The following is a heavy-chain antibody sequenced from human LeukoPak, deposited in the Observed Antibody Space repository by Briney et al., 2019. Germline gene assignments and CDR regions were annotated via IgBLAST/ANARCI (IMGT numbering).Heavy chain of an antibody. D-gene: IGHD3-22*01. J-gene: IGHJ4*02. V-gene: IGHV1-18*01. CDR3: ARDRATITMIVVVNPFDY. Sequence: ASVKVSCKASGYTFTSYGISWVRQAPGQGLEWMGWISAYNGNTNYAQKLQGRVTMTTDTSTSTAYMELRSLRSDDTAVYYCARDRATITMIVVVNPFDYWGQGTLVTVSS. CDR2: ISAYNGNT. CDR1: GYTFTSYG.